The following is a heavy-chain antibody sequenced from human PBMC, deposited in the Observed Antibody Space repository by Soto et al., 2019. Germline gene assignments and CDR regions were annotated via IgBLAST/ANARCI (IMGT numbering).Heavy chain of an antibody. CDR2: TFHSGAT. V-gene: IGHV4-30-4*01. J-gene: IGHJ4*02. CDR3: ARGGHVGSATSCCHNF. D-gene: IGHD2-2*01. Sequence: SETLSLTCTVSGDSISSGFYYWTWIRQTPGKGLEWIGYTFHSGATYFNSSLEGRVSISVDTSKNQFFLKSTSVTAADTAVYYCARGGHVGSATSCCHNFWGQGTLVTVSS. CDR1: GDSISSGFYY.